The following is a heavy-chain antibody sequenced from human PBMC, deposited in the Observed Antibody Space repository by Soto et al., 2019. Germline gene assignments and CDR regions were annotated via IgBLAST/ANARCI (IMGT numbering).Heavy chain of an antibody. Sequence: PSGTLSLTCTVSGGSISSYYWSWIRQPTGKGLEWIGHIYYSGSTHYNPSLKSRVTISVHTSKNQCYPKLRSLTAADTAVSYCPCLATTRRWFDPGGQGTLVTVSS. CDR1: GGSISSYY. CDR2: IYYSGST. V-gene: IGHV4-59*01. D-gene: IGHD1-26*01. CDR3: PCLATTRRWFDP. J-gene: IGHJ5*02.